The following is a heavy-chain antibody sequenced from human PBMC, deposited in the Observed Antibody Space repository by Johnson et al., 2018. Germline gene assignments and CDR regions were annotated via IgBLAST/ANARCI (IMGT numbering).Heavy chain of an antibody. J-gene: IGHJ3*02. CDR1: GFTFSSYW. Sequence: VQRVESGGGLVQPGGSLXLSCAASGFTFSSYWMSWVRQAPGKGLEWVANIKQEGSEKYYVDPVKGRFTTSRDNAKNSLYLQMNSLRAEDTAVYYCARDDHYDFWSGYYFTIWGQATMVTVSS. CDR2: IKQEGSEK. CDR3: ARDDHYDFWSGYYFTI. D-gene: IGHD3-3*01. V-gene: IGHV3-7*01.